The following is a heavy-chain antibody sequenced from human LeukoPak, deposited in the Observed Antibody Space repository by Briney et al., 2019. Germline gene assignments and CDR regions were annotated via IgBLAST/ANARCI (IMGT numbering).Heavy chain of an antibody. CDR2: VKPDSGDT. D-gene: IGHD1-26*01. CDR3: ARDLSPTPHWEFDY. V-gene: IGHV1-2*06. Sequence: ASVKVSCEASGYTFIGYFIHWVRQAPGQGLEWMGRVKPDSGDTKFAQSFQGRVTMTSDTSINTAYMELSRLTSDDTAVYYCARDLSPTPHWEFDYWGQGTLVTVSS. CDR1: GYTFIGYF. J-gene: IGHJ4*02.